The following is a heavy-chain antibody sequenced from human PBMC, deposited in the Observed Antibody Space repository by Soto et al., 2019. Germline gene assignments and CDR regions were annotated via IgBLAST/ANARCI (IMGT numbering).Heavy chain of an antibody. V-gene: IGHV2-5*02. J-gene: IGHJ6*02. CDR3: VQSRCGGDCLQSYSSHSYYGLDV. D-gene: IGHD2-21*02. CDR1: GLSLTTTGVG. Sequence: QITLKESGPPLVKPTQTLTLTCTFSGLSLTTTGVGVGWIRQPPGKALEWLALIYWDDDKRYSPSLKSRLTTTKDTSKIQVVLTMTNMDPVETATYYCVQSRCGGDCLQSYSSHSYYGLDVWGQGTTVTVSS. CDR2: IYWDDDK.